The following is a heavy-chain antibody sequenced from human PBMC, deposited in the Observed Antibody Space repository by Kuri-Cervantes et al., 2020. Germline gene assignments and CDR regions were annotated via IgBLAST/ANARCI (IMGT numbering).Heavy chain of an antibody. J-gene: IGHJ4*02. V-gene: IGHV2-5*02. Sequence: SGPTLVKPTQTLTLTCTFSGFSLSTSGVGVGWICQPPGKALECLALIYWDDDKRYSPSLKSRLTITKGTSKNQVVLTMTNMDPVDTATYYCAHTTGGGGYYDFWSGFDYWGQGTLVTVSS. CDR2: IYWDDDK. CDR1: GFSLSTSGVG. D-gene: IGHD3-3*01. CDR3: AHTTGGGGYYDFWSGFDY.